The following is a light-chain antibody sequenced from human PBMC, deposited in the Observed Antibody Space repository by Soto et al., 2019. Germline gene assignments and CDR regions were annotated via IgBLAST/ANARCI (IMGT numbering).Light chain of an antibody. CDR2: GAS. CDR1: QSVSNNY. Sequence: VLSQSPGTLSLSPGERATLSCRASQSVSNNYLAWYQQKPGQAPRLLIYGASSRATGVPDRFSGSGSGTDFTLTISRLEPEDFAVYFCHHYASTFGQGTKVDI. CDR3: HHYAST. V-gene: IGKV3-20*01. J-gene: IGKJ1*01.